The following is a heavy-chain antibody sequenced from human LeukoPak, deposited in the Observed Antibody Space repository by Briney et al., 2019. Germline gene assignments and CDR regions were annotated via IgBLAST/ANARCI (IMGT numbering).Heavy chain of an antibody. CDR3: ARDTDFSIDY. Sequence: ASVKVSCKASGYTFTNYGIGWVRQAPGQGLEWMGWINTRSGDAQLAHSLQARVTMTTDTSTSTASMELGSLGSDDTAVYYCARDTDFSIDYWGQGSLVTVSS. D-gene: IGHD2/OR15-2a*01. CDR2: INTRSGDA. V-gene: IGHV1-18*01. CDR1: GYTFTNYG. J-gene: IGHJ4*02.